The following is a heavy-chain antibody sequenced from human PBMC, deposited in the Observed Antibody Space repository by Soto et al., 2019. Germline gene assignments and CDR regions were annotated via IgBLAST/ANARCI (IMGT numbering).Heavy chain of an antibody. CDR2: ISDSGHNT. J-gene: IGHJ6*02. V-gene: IGHV3-23*01. CDR3: AKEAIVLRGSSPHGMDV. Sequence: EVQLLESGGGSVQPGGSLRLSCAASGFTFASYAMNWVRQVPGKGLEWVSSISDSGHNTYYTDSVRGRFTISRDNSKNSLFLQMNTLRAEDTAVYYCAKEAIVLRGSSPHGMDVWGQGPTVTVSS. CDR1: GFTFASYA. D-gene: IGHD3-16*02.